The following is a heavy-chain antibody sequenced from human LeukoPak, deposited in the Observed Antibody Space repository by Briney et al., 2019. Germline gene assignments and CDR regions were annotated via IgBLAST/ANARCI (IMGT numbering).Heavy chain of an antibody. Sequence: ASVKVSCKASGYTLTGYYMHWVRQAPGQGLEWMGWINPNSGGTNYAQKFQGRVTMTRDTSISTAYMELSRLRSDDTAVYYCAREVVVIRCLDYWGQGTLVTVSS. D-gene: IGHD3-22*01. CDR1: GYTLTGYY. V-gene: IGHV1-2*02. J-gene: IGHJ4*02. CDR2: INPNSGGT. CDR3: AREVVVIRCLDY.